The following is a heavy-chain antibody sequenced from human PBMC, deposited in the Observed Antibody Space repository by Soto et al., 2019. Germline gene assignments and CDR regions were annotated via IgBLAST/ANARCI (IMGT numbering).Heavy chain of an antibody. Sequence: GGSQRLSCAASGLNFSGSAMHWVRQASGKGLEWVGRIRSKANSYTTAYAASVKGRFTISRDDSKNTAYLQMNSLKTEDTAVYYCTRALSGAVAAKRRGMDFDYWGQGTLVTVSS. J-gene: IGHJ4*02. D-gene: IGHD6-19*01. CDR3: TRALSGAVAAKRRGMDFDY. CDR2: IRSKANSYTT. CDR1: GLNFSGSA. V-gene: IGHV3-73*01.